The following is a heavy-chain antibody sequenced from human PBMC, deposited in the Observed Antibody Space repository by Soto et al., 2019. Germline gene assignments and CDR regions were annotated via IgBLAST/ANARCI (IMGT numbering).Heavy chain of an antibody. J-gene: IGHJ5*02. CDR2: ISYDGSNK. CDR3: ARDLEVAVAGA. Sequence: PGGSLRLSCAASGFTVSTYYMSWVRQAPGKGLEWVAVISYDGSNKYYADSVKGRFTISRDNSKNTLYLQMNSLRAEDTAVYYCARDLEVAVAGAWGQGTLVTVSS. D-gene: IGHD6-19*01. CDR1: GFTVSTYY. V-gene: IGHV3-30-3*01.